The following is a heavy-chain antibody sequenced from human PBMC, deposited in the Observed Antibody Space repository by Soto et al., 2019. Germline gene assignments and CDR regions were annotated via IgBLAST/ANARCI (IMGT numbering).Heavy chain of an antibody. CDR3: ASGRDGYNDY. D-gene: IGHD5-12*01. J-gene: IGHJ4*02. V-gene: IGHV1-69*13. CDR1: GGTFSSYA. Sequence: GASVKVSCKASGGTFSSYAISWVRQAPGQGLEWMGGIIPIFGTANYAQKFQGRVTITADESTCTAYMELSSLRSEDTAVYYCASGRDGYNDYWGQGTLVTVSS. CDR2: IIPIFGTA.